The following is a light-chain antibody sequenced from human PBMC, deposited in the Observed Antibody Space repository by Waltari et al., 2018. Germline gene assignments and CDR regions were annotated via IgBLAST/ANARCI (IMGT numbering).Light chain of an antibody. V-gene: IGKV3-11*01. J-gene: IGKJ2*01. CDR3: QQRSNWPPMYT. CDR1: QSVSSY. CDR2: DAS. Sequence: EIVFTQSPAPLSLSPGVTATLSCRASQSVSSYLAWYHQKPGQAPRLLIYDASNRATGIPARFSGSGSGTDFTLTISSLEPEDFAVYYCQQRSNWPPMYTFGQGTKLEIK.